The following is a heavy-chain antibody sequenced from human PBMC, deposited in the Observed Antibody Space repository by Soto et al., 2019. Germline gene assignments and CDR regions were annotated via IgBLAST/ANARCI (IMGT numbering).Heavy chain of an antibody. J-gene: IGHJ6*03. Sequence: GESLKISCVASESTFSSYSMNWVRQAPGKGLEWVSSISSSSSYIYYADSVKGRFTISRDNAQNSLYLQMNSLRAEDTAVYYCARDRVITGPMNYFYYMDVWGKGTTVTVSS. V-gene: IGHV3-21*01. CDR2: ISSSSSYI. CDR1: ESTFSSYS. CDR3: ARDRVITGPMNYFYYMDV. D-gene: IGHD2-2*01.